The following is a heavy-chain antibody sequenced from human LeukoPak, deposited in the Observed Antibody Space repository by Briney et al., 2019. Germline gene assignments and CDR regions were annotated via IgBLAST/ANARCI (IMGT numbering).Heavy chain of an antibody. Sequence: SETLSLTCTVSGGSINPYYWSWNRQPPGKGLEWIGYMYYSGSTNYTPSLKSRVTISLDTSKNQFFLKLNSVTAADTAVYYCVRSGGRGGGVWGQGTLVTVSS. CDR1: GGSINPYY. CDR2: MYYSGST. CDR3: VRSGGRGGGV. J-gene: IGHJ4*02. V-gene: IGHV4-59*13. D-gene: IGHD6-25*01.